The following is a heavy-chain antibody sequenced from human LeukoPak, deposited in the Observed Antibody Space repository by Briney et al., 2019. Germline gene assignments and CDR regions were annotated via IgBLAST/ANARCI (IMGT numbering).Heavy chain of an antibody. D-gene: IGHD2-15*01. Sequence: GGSLRLSCAASGFVFSGSVVHWVRQASGKGLEWVGRIRAKVNNYATTYAASVKGRFTISRDDSKNTVYLQMNSLKTEDTAVYYCTSLGRYCSGDSCYDYYYGVDVWGKGTTVTVSS. J-gene: IGHJ6*04. CDR1: GFVFSGSV. V-gene: IGHV3-73*01. CDR3: TSLGRYCSGDSCYDYYYGVDV. CDR2: IRAKVNNYAT.